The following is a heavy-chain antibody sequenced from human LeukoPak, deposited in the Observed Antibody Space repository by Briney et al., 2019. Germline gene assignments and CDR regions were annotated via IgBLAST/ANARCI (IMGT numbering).Heavy chain of an antibody. J-gene: IGHJ4*02. Sequence: ASVKVSCKASAYTFTNNGINWVRQAPGQRLEWMGWISTSNGDTNYAQNFQGRVTMTTDTSTSTAYMELRSLRSDDTAVYFCARGFQWELAFDYWGQGTLVTVSS. V-gene: IGHV1-18*01. D-gene: IGHD1-26*01. CDR1: AYTFTNNG. CDR3: ARGFQWELAFDY. CDR2: ISTSNGDT.